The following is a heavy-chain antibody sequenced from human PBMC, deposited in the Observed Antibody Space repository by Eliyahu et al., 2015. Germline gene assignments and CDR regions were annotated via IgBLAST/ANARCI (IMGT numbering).Heavy chain of an antibody. CDR2: IYYSGDT. D-gene: IGHD4-17*01. CDR3: ASGGLFHGDPPDY. V-gene: IGHV4-31*03. Sequence: QVQLQESGPGLVKPSQTLSLTCTVXGGSVTSGGYYWRWIRQRPGKGLEWVGYIYYSGDTYYNPSLKSRLNISLDTSENQFSLKLSSVTPADTAVYYCASGGLFHGDPPDYWGQGTLVTVSS. J-gene: IGHJ4*02. CDR1: GGSVTSGGYY.